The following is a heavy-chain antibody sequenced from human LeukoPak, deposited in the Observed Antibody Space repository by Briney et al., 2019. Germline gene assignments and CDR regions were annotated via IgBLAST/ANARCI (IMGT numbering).Heavy chain of an antibody. V-gene: IGHV1-8*01. D-gene: IGHD1-1*01. CDR2: MNPNSGNT. CDR3: ARALSGTSPHAFDI. J-gene: IGHJ3*02. Sequence: ASVKVSCKASGYTFTNYDMNWVRQATGQGLEWMGWMNPNSGNTGYAQKFQGRVTMTRDTSISTAYMELSSLRSEDTAVYYCARALSGTSPHAFDIWGQGTMVTVSS. CDR1: GYTFTNYD.